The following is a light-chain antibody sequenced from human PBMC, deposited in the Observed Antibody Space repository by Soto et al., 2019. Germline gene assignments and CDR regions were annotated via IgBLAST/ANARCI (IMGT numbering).Light chain of an antibody. J-gene: IGKJ5*01. Sequence: EIVLAQSQGTLCLSRLERSNLXSTSSQSVSSNYLAWYQQRPGQAPRLLIYGASSRATGIPDRFSGSGSGTDFTLTISSLEPEDFAVYFCQHYGTSPFTFGQGTRLEIK. CDR3: QHYGTSPFT. V-gene: IGKV3-20*01. CDR2: GAS. CDR1: QSVSSNY.